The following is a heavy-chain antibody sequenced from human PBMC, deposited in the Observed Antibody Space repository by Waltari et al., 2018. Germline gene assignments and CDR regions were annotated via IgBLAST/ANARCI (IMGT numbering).Heavy chain of an antibody. J-gene: IGHJ4*02. CDR1: GFTFRKYD. V-gene: IGHV3-23*01. Sequence: EVQLLESGGGLVQPGGSLRLSCSASGFTFRKYDIIWVRRAPGGGLEWFAAITGSQRARPGITFYEESGKGRCTISRDNSRNTAYLQMNSLRVDDTAVYYCAKRGGVAPGTGYFDYWGQGAPVTVSS. CDR3: AKRGGVAPGTGYFDY. D-gene: IGHD3-9*01. CDR2: ITGSQRARPGIT.